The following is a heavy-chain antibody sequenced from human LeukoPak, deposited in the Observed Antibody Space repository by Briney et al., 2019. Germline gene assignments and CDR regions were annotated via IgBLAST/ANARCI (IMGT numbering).Heavy chain of an antibody. Sequence: GGSLCLSCTASAFTFGNNNMSWFRQAPGKGWEGVGFIRSKAYGGTTEYAASVKGRFIISRDDSKSIAYLQMNSLKTEDTAVYYCTSRITMVRGVITELDYWGQGTLVTVSS. CDR3: TSRITMVRGVITELDY. CDR2: IRSKAYGGTT. J-gene: IGHJ4*02. D-gene: IGHD3-10*01. CDR1: AFTFGNNN. V-gene: IGHV3-49*03.